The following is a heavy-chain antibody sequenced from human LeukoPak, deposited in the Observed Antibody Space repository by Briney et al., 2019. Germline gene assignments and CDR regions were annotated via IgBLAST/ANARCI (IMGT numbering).Heavy chain of an antibody. CDR1: AASISSSSHH. CDR2: IYYGQTI. Sequence: PSETLSLTCTISAASISSSSHHWGWIRQSPGKGLEWIGSIYYGQTIYYNPSLNSRVTISVVTSKDQFTLQLNSVTAADTAVYYCARRDGRGGATMGAFDSWGQGSLVTVSS. J-gene: IGHJ5*01. CDR3: ARRDGRGGATMGAFDS. D-gene: IGHD4/OR15-4a*01. V-gene: IGHV4-39*01.